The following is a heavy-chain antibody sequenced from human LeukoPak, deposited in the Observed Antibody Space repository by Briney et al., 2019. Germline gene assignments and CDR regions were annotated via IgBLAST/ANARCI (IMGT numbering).Heavy chain of an antibody. D-gene: IGHD5-18*01. V-gene: IGHV4-39*07. Sequence: PSETLSLTCTVSGGSISSGRYYWGWIRQPPGKGLEWIGSMYYSGNTYYNPSLKSRVTLSVDTSKNQFSLKLSSVTAADTAVYYCARRTDTRGYRRFDYWGQGTLVTVSS. J-gene: IGHJ4*02. CDR1: GGSISSGRYY. CDR2: MYYSGNT. CDR3: ARRTDTRGYRRFDY.